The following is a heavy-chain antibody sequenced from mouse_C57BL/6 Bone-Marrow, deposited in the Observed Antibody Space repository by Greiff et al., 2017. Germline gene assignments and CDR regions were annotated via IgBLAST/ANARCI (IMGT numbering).Heavy chain of an antibody. CDR3: TTREVGITTVVDSWYFDV. CDR1: GFNIKDDY. D-gene: IGHD1-1*01. V-gene: IGHV14-4*01. Sequence: EVKLQQSGAELVRPGASVKLSCTASGFNIKDDYMHWVKQRPEQGLEWIGWIDPENGDTEYASKFQGKATITADTSSNTAYLQLSSLTSEDTAVYYCTTREVGITTVVDSWYFDVWGTGTTVTVSS. CDR2: IDPENGDT. J-gene: IGHJ1*03.